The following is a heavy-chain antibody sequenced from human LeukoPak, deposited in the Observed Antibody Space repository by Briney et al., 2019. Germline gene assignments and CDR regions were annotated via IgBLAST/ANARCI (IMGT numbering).Heavy chain of an antibody. V-gene: IGHV1-46*01. D-gene: IGHD3-16*01. CDR2: INPSGGST. CDR1: GYTFTSYY. J-gene: IGHJ4*02. CDR3: ARGVHSKRTFDY. Sequence: ASVKVSCKASGYTFTSYYMHWVRQAPGQGLEWMGIINPSGGSTSYAQKFQGRVTMTRDMSTSTVYMELSRLRSEDTAVYYGARGVHSKRTFDYWGQGTLVTVSS.